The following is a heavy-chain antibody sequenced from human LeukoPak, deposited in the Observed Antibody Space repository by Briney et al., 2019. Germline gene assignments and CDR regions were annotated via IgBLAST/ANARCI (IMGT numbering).Heavy chain of an antibody. J-gene: IGHJ3*02. V-gene: IGHV3-30-3*01. CDR1: GFTFSSYA. CDR2: ISYDGSNK. D-gene: IGHD3-9*01. CDR3: ARDRNLLTGYYITRDAFDI. Sequence: GGSLRLSCAASGFTFSSYAMHWVRQAPGKGLEWVSVISYDGSNKYYADSVKGRFTISRDNSKNTLYLQMNSLRAEDTAVYYYARDRNLLTGYYITRDAFDIWGQGTMVTVSS.